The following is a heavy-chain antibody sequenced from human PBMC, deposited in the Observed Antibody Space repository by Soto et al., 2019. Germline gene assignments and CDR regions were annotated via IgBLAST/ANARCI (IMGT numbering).Heavy chain of an antibody. CDR1: GFTFSSYA. V-gene: IGHV3-30-3*01. CDR2: ISYDGSNK. D-gene: IGHD3-22*01. J-gene: IGHJ6*02. CDR3: VNYYDSSGYYYRDYYYGMAI. Sequence: QVQLVESGGGVVQPGRSLRLSCAASGFTFSSYAMHWVRQAPGKGLEWVAVISYDGSNKYYADSVKGRFTISRDNSKNTLYLQMNSLRAEDTAVYYCVNYYDSSGYYYRDYYYGMAIWGQGTTVTVSS.